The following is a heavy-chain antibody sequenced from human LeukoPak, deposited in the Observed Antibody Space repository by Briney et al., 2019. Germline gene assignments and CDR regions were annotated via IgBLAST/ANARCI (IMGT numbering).Heavy chain of an antibody. CDR3: ARGAQTYYDKAPVDY. V-gene: IGHV4-34*01. J-gene: IGHJ4*02. Sequence: SETLSLTCAVYGGSFSGYYWSWIRQPPGKGLEWIGEINHSGSTNYNPPLKSRVTISVDTSKSQFSLKLNSMTAADTAVYYCARGAQTYYDKAPVDYWGQGTLVTVSS. CDR1: GGSFSGYY. CDR2: INHSGST. D-gene: IGHD3-22*01.